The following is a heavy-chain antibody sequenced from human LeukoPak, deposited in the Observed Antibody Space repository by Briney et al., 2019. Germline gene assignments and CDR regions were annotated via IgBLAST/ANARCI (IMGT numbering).Heavy chain of an antibody. J-gene: IGHJ4*02. D-gene: IGHD2-2*02. V-gene: IGHV5-51*07. CDR2: VYPANSDT. Sequence: GESLKISCKGSGYSFNTYWIGWVHQMPGQGLEWMGSVYPANSDTRYSPFFEGHVTISADKSTNTAFLQWNSLQSSDSGIYFCARTQGLYGAADYWGQGTLVISSS. CDR3: ARTQGLYGAADY. CDR1: GYSFNTYW.